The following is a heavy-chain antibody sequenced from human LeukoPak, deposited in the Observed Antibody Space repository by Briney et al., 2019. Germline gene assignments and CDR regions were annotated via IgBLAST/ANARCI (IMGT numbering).Heavy chain of an antibody. CDR3: ARAPSEIGGYYPEYFRH. CDR2: IKSDGNT. CDR1: GFTFSSYW. V-gene: IGHV3-74*01. J-gene: IGHJ1*01. D-gene: IGHD3-22*01. Sequence: GGSLRLSCAASGFTFSSYWMHWVRQAPGKGLVWVSRIKSDGNTNYADSVKGRFTISRDNAKNTVSLQMNSLRAEDTGVYYCARAPSEIGGYYPEYFRHWDQGTLVTVSS.